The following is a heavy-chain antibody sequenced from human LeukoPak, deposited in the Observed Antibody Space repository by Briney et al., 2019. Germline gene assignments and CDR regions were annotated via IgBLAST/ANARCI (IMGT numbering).Heavy chain of an antibody. V-gene: IGHV4-61*02. CDR1: GGSISSGSYY. J-gene: IGHJ4*02. D-gene: IGHD5-18*01. CDR2: IYTSGST. Sequence: PSQTLSLTCTVSGGSISSGSYYWSWIRQPAGKGLEWIGRIYTSGSTNYNPSLKSRVTISVDTSKNQFSPKLSSVTAADTAVYYCARGSFGYSYGYLDYWGQGTLVTVSS. CDR3: ARGSFGYSYGYLDY.